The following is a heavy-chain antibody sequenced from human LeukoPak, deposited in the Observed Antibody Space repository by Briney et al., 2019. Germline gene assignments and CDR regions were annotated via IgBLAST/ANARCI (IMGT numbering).Heavy chain of an antibody. D-gene: IGHD4-17*01. CDR3: AKPYGDYVH. V-gene: IGHV3-23*01. Sequence: TGGSLRLSCAASGFTFSSYALGWGRPAPGKGLEWVSAISGSGGSTYYADSVKGRFTISRDNSKNTLYLQMNSLRAEDTAVYYCAKPYGDYVHWGQGTLVTVSS. CDR1: GFTFSSYA. CDR2: ISGSGGST. J-gene: IGHJ4*02.